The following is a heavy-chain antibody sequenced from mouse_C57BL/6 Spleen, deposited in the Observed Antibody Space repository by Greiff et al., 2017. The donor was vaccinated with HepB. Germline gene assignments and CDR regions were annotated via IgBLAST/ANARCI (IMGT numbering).Heavy chain of an antibody. J-gene: IGHJ2*01. V-gene: IGHV10-1*01. CDR3: VRHEGYYDYFDY. D-gene: IGHD2-3*01. CDR2: IRSKSNNYAT. Sequence: EVKLVESGGGLVQPKGSLKLSCAASGFSFNTYAMNWVRQAPGKGLEWVARIRSKSNNYATYYADSVKDRFTISRDDSESMLYLQMNNLKTEDTAMYYCVRHEGYYDYFDYWGQGTTLTVSS. CDR1: GFSFNTYA.